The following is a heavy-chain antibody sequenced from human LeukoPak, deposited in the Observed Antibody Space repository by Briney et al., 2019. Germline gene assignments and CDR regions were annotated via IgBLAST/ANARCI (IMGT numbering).Heavy chain of an antibody. CDR1: GDTIDTRHFY. CDR3: AKGGDAYKVGNY. D-gene: IGHD5-24*01. J-gene: IGHJ1*01. V-gene: IGHV4-39*07. Sequence: SETLSLTCIVSGDTIDTRHFYWTWIRQPPGKGLEWIGSIYYNLSTSYNPSLLSRGTISVDTSKNQFSLRLTSVTAADTAMYYCAKGGDAYKVGNYWGPGTMVTVS. CDR2: IYYNLST.